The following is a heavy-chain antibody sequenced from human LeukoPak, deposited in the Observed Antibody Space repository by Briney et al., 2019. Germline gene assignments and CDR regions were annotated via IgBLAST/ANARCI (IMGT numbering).Heavy chain of an antibody. Sequence: PGGSLRLSCAASGFTFDEHTMHWVRQAPGKGLEWVSLLSWDGGRVYYADSVKGRFSISRDNSKYSLYLQMNSLRTEDTALYYCVNGPRRCIGCNAFDIWGQGTTVTVSS. CDR1: GFTFDEHT. CDR2: LSWDGGRV. J-gene: IGHJ3*02. D-gene: IGHD2-8*01. CDR3: VNGPRRCIGCNAFDI. V-gene: IGHV3-43*01.